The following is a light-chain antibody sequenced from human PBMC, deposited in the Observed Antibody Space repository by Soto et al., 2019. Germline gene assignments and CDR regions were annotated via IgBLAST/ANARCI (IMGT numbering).Light chain of an antibody. CDR2: GAS. Sequence: EIVLTQSPGTLSLSPGDRATLSCRASQSVGSNCLAWYQQKSGQSPRLLIYGASFRASVIPDRFSGSGSGTDFTLTIRRLEPEDFAMYFCHQYDSSPRTFGQGTKVEIK. CDR1: QSVGSNC. V-gene: IGKV3-20*01. CDR3: HQYDSSPRT. J-gene: IGKJ1*01.